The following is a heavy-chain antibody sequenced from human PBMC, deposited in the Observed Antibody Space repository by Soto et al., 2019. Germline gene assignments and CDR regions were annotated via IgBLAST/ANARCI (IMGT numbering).Heavy chain of an antibody. J-gene: IGHJ4*01. CDR3: ARRDSSGFPDY. CDR2: IHPGDSDS. Sequence: PGESLKISCKGSGYSFNNNWIGWVRQMPGKGLEWMGIIHPGDSDSRYSPSFQGQVTMSVDKSINTAYLQWSSLKASDPAMYYCARRDSSGFPDYWGHGTLVTVSS. CDR1: GYSFNNNW. D-gene: IGHD3-22*01. V-gene: IGHV5-51*01.